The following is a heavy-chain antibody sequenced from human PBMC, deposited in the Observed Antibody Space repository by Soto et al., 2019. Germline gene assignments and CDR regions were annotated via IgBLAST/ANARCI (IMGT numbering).Heavy chain of an antibody. J-gene: IGHJ4*02. V-gene: IGHV3-11*01. D-gene: IGHD3-10*02. CDR3: ARAQSTMSARPHDY. Sequence: GGSLRLSCAASGFTFSDYYMNWIRQAPGKGLEWVSYISSSGDTTYYADSVKGRFTISRDSARNSLYLQMNSLRAEDTAVYYCARAQSTMSARPHDYWGQGTLVTVSS. CDR1: GFTFSDYY. CDR2: ISSSGDTT.